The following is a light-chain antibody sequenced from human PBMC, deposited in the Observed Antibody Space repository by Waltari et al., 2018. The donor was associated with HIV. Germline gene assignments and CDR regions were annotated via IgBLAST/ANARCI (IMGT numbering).Light chain of an antibody. Sequence: QSALTQPASVSGSPGQSITISCTGPSSYVGGYNYVSWYQQHPGKAPKLIIYDVSDRPSGVSNRFSGSKSGDTASLTISGLQADDEADYYCSSYTLTSTYVFGAGTKVTVL. V-gene: IGLV2-14*03. J-gene: IGLJ1*01. CDR1: SSYVGGYNY. CDR3: SSYTLTSTYV. CDR2: DVS.